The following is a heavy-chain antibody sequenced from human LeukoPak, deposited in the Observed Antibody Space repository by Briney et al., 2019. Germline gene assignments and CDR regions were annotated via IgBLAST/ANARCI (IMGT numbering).Heavy chain of an antibody. CDR2: FDPEDGET. D-gene: IGHD2-15*01. V-gene: IGHV1-24*01. Sequence: GASVKVSCKVSGYTLTELSMHWLRQAPGKGLEWMGGFDPEDGETIYAQKFQGRVTMTEDTSTDTAYMELSSLRSEDTAVYYCATGSLGCSGGSCYEGDYWGQGTLVTVSS. CDR1: GYTLTELS. CDR3: ATGSLGCSGGSCYEGDY. J-gene: IGHJ4*02.